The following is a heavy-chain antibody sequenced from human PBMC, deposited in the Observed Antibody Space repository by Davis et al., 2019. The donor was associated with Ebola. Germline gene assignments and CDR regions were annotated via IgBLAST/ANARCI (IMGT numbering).Heavy chain of an antibody. CDR3: ARGRNYDFWSGYSSRLDY. J-gene: IGHJ4*02. D-gene: IGHD3-3*01. Sequence: GESLKISCAASGFTFSSYWMSWVRQAPGKGLEWVANIKQDGSEKYYVDSVKGRFTISRDNAKNSLYLQMNSLRAEDTAVYYCARGRNYDFWSGYSSRLDYWGQGTLVTVSS. CDR2: IKQDGSEK. CDR1: GFTFSSYW. V-gene: IGHV3-7*01.